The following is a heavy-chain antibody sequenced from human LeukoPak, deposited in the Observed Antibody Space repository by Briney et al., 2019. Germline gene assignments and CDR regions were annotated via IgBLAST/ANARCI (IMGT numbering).Heavy chain of an antibody. CDR1: RFTYDDYG. CDR3: AREIVVVPAAGMDV. J-gene: IGHJ6*04. D-gene: IGHD2-2*01. V-gene: IGHV3-20*04. Sequence: GSLLLSCAASRFTYDDYGMSGVRQAPGKGVEWVYGINWNGGRTGYADSVKGRFTISSDNAKNSLYLQMNSLSAEDTALYYCAREIVVVPAAGMDVWGKGTTVTVSS. CDR2: INWNGGRT.